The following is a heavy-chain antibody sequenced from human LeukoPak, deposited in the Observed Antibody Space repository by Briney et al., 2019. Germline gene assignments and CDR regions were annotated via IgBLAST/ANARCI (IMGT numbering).Heavy chain of an antibody. V-gene: IGHV4-38-2*02. CDR2: IFHTGHT. Sequence: PSETLSLTCTVSGYPITAGYYWGWIRQAPGKGLEWLGSIFHTGHTYDNPSLKSPVTLSVDTSKNQFSLKLTSVTASDTALYYCAREGRGSKNYFFDYWGQGTLVSVSS. CDR3: AREGRGSKNYFFDY. CDR1: GYPITAGYY. J-gene: IGHJ4*02. D-gene: IGHD2/OR15-2a*01.